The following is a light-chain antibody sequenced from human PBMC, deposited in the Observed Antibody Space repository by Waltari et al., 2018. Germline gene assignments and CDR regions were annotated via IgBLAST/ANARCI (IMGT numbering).Light chain of an antibody. CDR1: KLGDKY. J-gene: IGLJ2*01. Sequence: SYELTQPPSVSVSPGQTASIPCSGDKLGDKYACWYQQKPGQSPVLVIYQDSKRPSGIPGRFSGSNSGNTATLTISGTRAMDEADYYCQAWDSSLVVFGGGTKLTVL. CDR2: QDS. V-gene: IGLV3-1*01. CDR3: QAWDSSLVV.